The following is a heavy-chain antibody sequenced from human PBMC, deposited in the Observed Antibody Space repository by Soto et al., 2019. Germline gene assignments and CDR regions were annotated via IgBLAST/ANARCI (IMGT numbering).Heavy chain of an antibody. CDR2: IYYSGST. J-gene: IGHJ4*02. CDR3: ASGNSSGWYSDY. CDR1: GGSISSGGYY. V-gene: IGHV4-31*03. Sequence: QVQLQESGPGLVKPSQTLSLTCTVSGGSISSGGYYWSWIRQHPGKGLEWIGYIYYSGSTYYNPSLKSRVXIXVXXSKNQFSLKLSSVTAADTAVYYCASGNSSGWYSDYWGQGTLVTVSS. D-gene: IGHD6-19*01.